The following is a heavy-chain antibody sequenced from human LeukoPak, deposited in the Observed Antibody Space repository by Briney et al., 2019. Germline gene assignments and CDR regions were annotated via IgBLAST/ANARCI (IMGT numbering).Heavy chain of an antibody. CDR2: IYDDNT. CDR1: GFTVSAYA. CDR3: AARKVRGVWFYLDY. V-gene: IGHV3-23*01. D-gene: IGHD3-10*01. Sequence: PGGSLRLSCAASGFTVSAYAMAWVRQAPGKGLEWVSTIYDDNTYYADSVKGRFAISTDNSKNTLYLQMNSLRVEDTAVYFCAARKVRGVWFYLDYWGQGTLDTVS. J-gene: IGHJ4*02.